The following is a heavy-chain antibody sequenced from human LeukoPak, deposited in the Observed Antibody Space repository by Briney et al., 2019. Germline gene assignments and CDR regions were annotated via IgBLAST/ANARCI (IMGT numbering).Heavy chain of an antibody. J-gene: IGHJ4*02. V-gene: IGHV3-66*02. CDR3: VTSTGQQFIPYDY. CDR2: IYGGDAA. D-gene: IGHD6-13*01. Sequence: GGSLRLSCAASGINVSSNYMTWIRQAPGKGLEWVSLIYGGDAAYYAESVRGRFMISRDNLKNTLFLQMNSLRVEDAAVYYCVTSTGQQFIPYDYWGQGTHVTVSS. CDR1: GINVSSNY.